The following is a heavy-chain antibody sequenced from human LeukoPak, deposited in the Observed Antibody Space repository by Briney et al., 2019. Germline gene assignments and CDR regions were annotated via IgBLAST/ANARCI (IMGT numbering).Heavy chain of an antibody. CDR3: ARDPSVVPAATPGYYYGMDV. Sequence: PGGSQRLSCVASGFTFRTYDMNWVRQAPGKGLEWVSYISGSSTIIYYADSVKGRFTVSRDEAKNSMYLQMNSLRDEDTAVYYCARDPSVVPAATPGYYYGMDVWGQGTTVTVSS. CDR2: ISGSSTII. V-gene: IGHV3-48*02. D-gene: IGHD2-2*01. CDR1: GFTFRTYD. J-gene: IGHJ6*02.